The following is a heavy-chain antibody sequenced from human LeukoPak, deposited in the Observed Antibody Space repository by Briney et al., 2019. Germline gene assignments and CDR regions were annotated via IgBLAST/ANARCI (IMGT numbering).Heavy chain of an antibody. Sequence: PSETLSLTCAVYGGSFSGYYWSWIRQPPGKGLEWIGEINHSGSTNYNPSLKSRVTISVDTSKNQFSLKLSSVTAADTAVYYRARGITIFGVVIKSSYYYYGMDVWGQGTTVTVSS. V-gene: IGHV4-34*01. CDR2: INHSGST. CDR1: GGSFSGYY. D-gene: IGHD3-3*01. J-gene: IGHJ6*02. CDR3: ARGITIFGVVIKSSYYYYGMDV.